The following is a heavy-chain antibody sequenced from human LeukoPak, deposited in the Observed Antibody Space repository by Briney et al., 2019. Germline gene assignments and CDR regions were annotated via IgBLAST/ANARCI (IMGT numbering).Heavy chain of an antibody. J-gene: IGHJ4*02. CDR2: ISGSGGST. CDR1: GFTFSTYA. CDR3: AKQGGVTVPAAIFDY. Sequence: PGGSLRLSCAASGFTFSTYAMGWVRQAPGKGLEWVSTISGSGGSTDYADSVKGRFTISRDNSKNTLYLQMNTLRAEDTAVYYCAKQGGVTVPAAIFDYWGQGTLVTVSS. V-gene: IGHV3-23*01. D-gene: IGHD2-2*02.